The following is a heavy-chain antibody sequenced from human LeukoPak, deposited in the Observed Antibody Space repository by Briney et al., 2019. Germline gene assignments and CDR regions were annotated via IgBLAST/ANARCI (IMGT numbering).Heavy chain of an antibody. Sequence: PSETLSLTCAVYDGSFNGFYWSWIRQPPGKGLEWIGEINHSGSTNYNPSLKSRVTISVDTSKNQFSLKLSSVTAADTAVYYCARGPPRITGTTQWFDPWGQGTLVTVSS. V-gene: IGHV4-34*01. CDR3: ARGPPRITGTTQWFDP. J-gene: IGHJ5*02. D-gene: IGHD1-7*01. CDR1: DGSFNGFY. CDR2: INHSGST.